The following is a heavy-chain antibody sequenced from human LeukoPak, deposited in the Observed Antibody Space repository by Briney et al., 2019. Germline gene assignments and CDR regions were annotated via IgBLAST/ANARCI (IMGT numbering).Heavy chain of an antibody. D-gene: IGHD4-11*01. V-gene: IGHV1-2*02. CDR1: GYTFTSLD. CDR3: ARSALNDYSNYVGYFDY. Sequence: ASVKVSCKASGYTFTSLDINWVRQAPGQGLGWMGWINPNSGGTNYAQKFQGRVTMTRDTSISTAYMELSRLRSDDTAVYYCARSALNDYSNYVGYFDYWGQGTLVTVSS. CDR2: INPNSGGT. J-gene: IGHJ4*02.